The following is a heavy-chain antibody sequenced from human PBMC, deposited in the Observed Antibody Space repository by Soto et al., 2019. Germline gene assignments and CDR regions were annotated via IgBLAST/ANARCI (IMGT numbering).Heavy chain of an antibody. J-gene: IGHJ6*02. Sequence: GASVKVSCKASGDTFSSYALSWVRQAPGQGLEWMGGLIPIFGAANYAQKFQGRVTITAGESTSTAYMELSSLRSEDTAVYHCARPYDYGDGMDVWGQGTTVTVSS. CDR1: GDTFSSYA. D-gene: IGHD4-17*01. CDR2: LIPIFGAA. V-gene: IGHV1-69*13. CDR3: ARPYDYGDGMDV.